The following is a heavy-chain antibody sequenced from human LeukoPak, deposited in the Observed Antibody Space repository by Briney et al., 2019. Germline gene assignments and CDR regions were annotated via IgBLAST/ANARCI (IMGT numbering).Heavy chain of an antibody. CDR1: GYTFTNYY. V-gene: IGHV1-46*01. CDR3: ARLRPRVGATTDY. J-gene: IGHJ4*02. D-gene: IGHD1-26*01. Sequence: ASVKVSCKASGYTFTNYYIHWVRQAPGQGLECMGIINPSGGSTSYAQKFQGRVTMTRDMSTSTVYMELSSLRSEDTAVYYCARLRPRVGATTDYWGQGTLVTVSS. CDR2: INPSGGST.